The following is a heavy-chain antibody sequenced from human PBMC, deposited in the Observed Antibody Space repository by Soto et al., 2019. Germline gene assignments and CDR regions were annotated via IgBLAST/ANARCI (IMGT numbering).Heavy chain of an antibody. J-gene: IGHJ5*02. V-gene: IGHV1-69*01. Sequence: QLQLVQSGTEVKEPGSSVKVSCKASGGTFSTSSFVWVRQGPGQGLEWLGGIIPIFTRTNFAQKFQGRVTFSADESTRTTYMELRSLTSEDTAIYYCARDVVRSNAGASWGQGTRVTVSS. D-gene: IGHD2-15*01. CDR2: IIPIFTRT. CDR1: GGTFSTSS. CDR3: ARDVVRSNAGAS.